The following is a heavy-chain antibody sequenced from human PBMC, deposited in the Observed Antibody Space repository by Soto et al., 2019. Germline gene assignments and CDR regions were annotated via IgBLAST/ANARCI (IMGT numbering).Heavy chain of an antibody. CDR2: IKQDGSEK. D-gene: IGHD3-3*01. J-gene: IGHJ3*02. CDR3: ARRRLEWLLPGGAFDI. Sequence: EVQLVESGGGLVQPGGSLRLSCAASGFTFSSYWMSWVRQAPGKGLEWVANIKQDGSEKYYVDSVKGRFTISRDNAKTSLYLQMNSRRAEDTAVYYCARRRLEWLLPGGAFDIWGQGTMVTVSS. CDR1: GFTFSSYW. V-gene: IGHV3-7*03.